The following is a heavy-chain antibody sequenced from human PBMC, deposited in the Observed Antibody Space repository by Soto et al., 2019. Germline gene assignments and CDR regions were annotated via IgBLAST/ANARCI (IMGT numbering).Heavy chain of an antibody. J-gene: IGHJ6*02. Sequence: GGSLRLSCAASGFTFSNAWMNWVRQAPGKGLEWVGRIKSKTDGGTTDYAAPVKGRFTISRDDSKNTPYLQMNSLKTEDTAVYYCTTDYHEVVAATLPDLLGYGMDVWGQGTTVTVSS. CDR1: GFTFSNAW. D-gene: IGHD2-15*01. V-gene: IGHV3-15*07. CDR2: IKSKTDGGTT. CDR3: TTDYHEVVAATLPDLLGYGMDV.